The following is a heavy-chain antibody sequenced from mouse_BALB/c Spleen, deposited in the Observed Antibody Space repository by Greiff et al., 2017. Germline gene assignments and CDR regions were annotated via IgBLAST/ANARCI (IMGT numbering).Heavy chain of an antibody. CDR1: GYTFTSYY. CDR2: IYPGNVNT. J-gene: IGHJ2*01. V-gene: IGHV1S56*01. Sequence: QVQLQQSGPELVKPGASVRISCKASGYTFTSYYIHWVKQRPGQGLEWIGWIYPGNVNTKYNEKFKGKATLTADKSSSTAYMQLSSLTSEDSAVYFCARDARDYPFDDWGQGTTLTGSS. CDR3: ARDARDYPFDD. D-gene: IGHD3-1*01.